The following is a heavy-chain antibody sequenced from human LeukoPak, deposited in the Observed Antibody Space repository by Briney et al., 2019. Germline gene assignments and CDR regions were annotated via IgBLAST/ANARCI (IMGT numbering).Heavy chain of an antibody. CDR1: GFTFSSYA. J-gene: IGHJ6*02. D-gene: IGHD3-10*01. Sequence: GGSLRLSCAASGFTFSSYAMSWVRQAPGKGLEWVSGISSSGGSTYYADSVKGRFTISRDNSKNTLYLQMNSLRAEDTAVYYCAKPLITMVRGVNTNRYGMGVWGQGTTVTVSS. V-gene: IGHV3-23*01. CDR3: AKPLITMVRGVNTNRYGMGV. CDR2: ISSSGGST.